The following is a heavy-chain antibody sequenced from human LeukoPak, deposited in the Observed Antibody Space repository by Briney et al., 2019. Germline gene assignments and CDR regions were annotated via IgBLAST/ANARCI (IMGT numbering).Heavy chain of an antibody. CDR2: ISYDGSNK. Sequence: GGSLRLSCAASGFTFSSYGMHWVRQAPGKGLEWVAVISYDGSNKYYADSVKGRFTISRDNSKNTLYLQMNSLRAEDTAVYYCATLGTEYYFDYWGQGTLVTVSS. J-gene: IGHJ4*02. CDR3: ATLGTEYYFDY. CDR1: GFTFSSYG. D-gene: IGHD7-27*01. V-gene: IGHV3-30*03.